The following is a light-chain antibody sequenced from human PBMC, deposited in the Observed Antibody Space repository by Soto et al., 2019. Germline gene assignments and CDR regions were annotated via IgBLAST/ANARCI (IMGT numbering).Light chain of an antibody. CDR3: GSWDSSLSAYV. Sequence: QSVLTQPPSVSAAPGQKVTISCSGSSSNIGGNSVSWYQQLPGTAPKLLIYDDNKRPSGIPDRVSGSKSGTSATLGITGFQTGDEGDYYCGSWDSSLSAYVFGTGTKVTVL. CDR2: DDN. CDR1: SSNIGGNS. V-gene: IGLV1-51*01. J-gene: IGLJ1*01.